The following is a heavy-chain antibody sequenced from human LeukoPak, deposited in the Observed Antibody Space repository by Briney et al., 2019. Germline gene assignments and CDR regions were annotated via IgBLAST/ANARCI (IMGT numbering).Heavy chain of an antibody. CDR2: ISAYNGNT. Sequence: ASVNVSRKASGYTFTSYGISWVRQAPGQGLEWMGWISAYNGNTNYAQKLQGRVTMTTDTSTSTAYMELRSLRSDDTAVYYCARPHSSGWYAYWGQGALVTVSS. CDR3: ARPHSSGWYAY. CDR1: GYTFTSYG. J-gene: IGHJ4*02. V-gene: IGHV1-18*01. D-gene: IGHD6-19*01.